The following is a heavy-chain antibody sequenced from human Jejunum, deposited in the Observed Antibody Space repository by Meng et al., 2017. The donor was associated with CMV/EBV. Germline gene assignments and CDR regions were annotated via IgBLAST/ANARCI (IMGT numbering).Heavy chain of an antibody. J-gene: IGHJ4*02. V-gene: IGHV4-39*01. D-gene: IGHD2-15*01. CDR2: IYYTGTT. Sequence: YGAGISQPPGKGMKWSRNIYYTGTTYYKASLTSRVTISVDLPKNEFCLKLTSVTAADTAVYYSARHWSGYWGYTSCSSNYFDYWGQGSVVTVSS. CDR3: ARHWSGYWGYTSCSSNYFDY. CDR1: Y.